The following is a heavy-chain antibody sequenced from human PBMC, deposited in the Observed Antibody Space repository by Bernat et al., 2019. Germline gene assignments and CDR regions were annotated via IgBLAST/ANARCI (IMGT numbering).Heavy chain of an antibody. Sequence: QVQLQESGPGLVKASETMSLTCSVSGGSVSGYYWGWIRQPPGKGLEWVAYISNSGSTNYNPSLKSRVTISVDTSKNQFSLRLSSVTAADTAVYYCARGGTFGDFCDFWGQGTLVTVSS. CDR1: GGSVSGYY. J-gene: IGHJ4*02. CDR2: ISNSGST. D-gene: IGHD2-8*01. V-gene: IGHV4-59*02. CDR3: ARGGTFGDFCDF.